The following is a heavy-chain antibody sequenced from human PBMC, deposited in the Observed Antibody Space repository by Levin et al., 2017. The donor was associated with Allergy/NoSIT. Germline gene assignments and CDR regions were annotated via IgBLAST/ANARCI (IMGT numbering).Heavy chain of an antibody. Sequence: PGGSLRLSCAASGLTFSSYGMHWVRQAPGKGLEWVAVISYDGSNKYYADSVKGRFTISRDNSKNTLYLQMNSLRAEDTAVYYCAKDRSSSWTFDYWGQGTLVTVSS. CDR1: GLTFSSYG. V-gene: IGHV3-30*18. CDR3: AKDRSSSWTFDY. CDR2: ISYDGSNK. D-gene: IGHD6-13*01. J-gene: IGHJ4*02.